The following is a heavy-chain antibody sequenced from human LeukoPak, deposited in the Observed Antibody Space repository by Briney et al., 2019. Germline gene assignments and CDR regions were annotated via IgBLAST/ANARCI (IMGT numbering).Heavy chain of an antibody. CDR1: GGSINSGGYY. D-gene: IGHD2-15*01. V-gene: IGHV4-31*03. CDR3: ARHHRYCSNGSCYVFDY. CDR2: IQYSGST. Sequence: SETLSLTCTVSGGSINSGGYYWTWIRQHPGKGLEWIGYIQYSGSTYCNPSLESRVTISLDTSKNQFSLRLSSVTAADTAVYYCARHHRYCSNGSCYVFDYWGQGTLVTVSS. J-gene: IGHJ4*02.